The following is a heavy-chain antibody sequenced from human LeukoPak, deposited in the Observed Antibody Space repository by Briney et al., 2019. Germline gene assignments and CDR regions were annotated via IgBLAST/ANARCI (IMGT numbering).Heavy chain of an antibody. CDR3: ARAYHSSWYLNWFDP. D-gene: IGHD6-13*01. CDR1: GGSISSSSYY. Sequence: NSSETLSLTCTVSGGSISSSSYYWGWIRQPPGKGLEWIGSIYYSGSTYYNPSLKSRVTISVDTSKNQFSLKLSSVTAVDTAIYYCARAYHSSWYLNWFDPWGQGTLVTVSS. J-gene: IGHJ5*02. V-gene: IGHV4-39*07. CDR2: IYYSGST.